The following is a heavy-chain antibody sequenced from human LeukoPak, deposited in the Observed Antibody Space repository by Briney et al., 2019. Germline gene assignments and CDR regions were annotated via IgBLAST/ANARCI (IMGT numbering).Heavy chain of an antibody. CDR2: ISWNSGSI. Sequence: GGSLRLSCAASGFTFDDYAMHWVRQAPGKGLEWVSGISWNSGSIGYADSVKGRFTISRDNAKSSLYLQMNSLRAEDTALYYCAKATLTVPAGDYFDYWGQGTLVTVSS. D-gene: IGHD2-2*01. J-gene: IGHJ4*02. V-gene: IGHV3-9*01. CDR3: AKATLTVPAGDYFDY. CDR1: GFTFDDYA.